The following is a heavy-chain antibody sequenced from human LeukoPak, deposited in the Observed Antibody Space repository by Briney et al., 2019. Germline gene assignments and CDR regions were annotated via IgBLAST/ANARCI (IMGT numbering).Heavy chain of an antibody. CDR2: ISYDGTNK. CDR1: GFIFSSYG. CDR3: AKDCPPSISARPINYYYYFMDV. Sequence: GGSLRLSCAASGFIFSSYGIHWVRQAPGKGLEWVAVISYDGTNKYYADSVKGRFTISRDNSKNTLYLQMNSLRAEDTAAYYCAKDCPPSISARPINYYYYFMDVWGQGTTVTVSS. J-gene: IGHJ6*02. D-gene: IGHD6-6*01. V-gene: IGHV3-30*18.